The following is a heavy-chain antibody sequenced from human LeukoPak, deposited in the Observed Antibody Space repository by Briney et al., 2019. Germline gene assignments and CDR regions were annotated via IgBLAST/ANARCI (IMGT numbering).Heavy chain of an antibody. CDR3: ASGYSSSWYSFDY. D-gene: IGHD6-13*01. CDR1: GGSFSGYY. J-gene: IGHJ4*02. CDR2: INHSGST. V-gene: IGHV4-34*01. Sequence: PSETLSLTCAVYGGSFSGYYWSWIRQPPGKGLEWIGEINHSGSTNYNPSLKSRVTISVDTSKDQFSLKLSSVTAADTAVYYCASGYSSSWYSFDYWGQGTLVTVSS.